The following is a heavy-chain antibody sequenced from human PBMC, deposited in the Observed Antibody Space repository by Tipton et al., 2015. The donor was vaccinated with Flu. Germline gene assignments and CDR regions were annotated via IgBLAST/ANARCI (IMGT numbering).Heavy chain of an antibody. V-gene: IGHV4-38-2*01. CDR1: GDSIGSDYY. D-gene: IGHD6-19*01. CDR2: IHYSGST. Sequence: TLSLTCSVSGDSIGSDYYWGWIRQPPGQGLEWIGSIHYSGSTYNNPSLKSRVTVSVDTSNNQFSLNLNSVTAGDTAVYYCAGHSDGPDGSGWPNWFDPWGRGTLVTVSS. J-gene: IGHJ5*02. CDR3: AGHSDGPDGSGWPNWFDP.